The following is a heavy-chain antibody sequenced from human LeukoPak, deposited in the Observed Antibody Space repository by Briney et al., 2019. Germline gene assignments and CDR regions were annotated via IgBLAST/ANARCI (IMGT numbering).Heavy chain of an antibody. Sequence: GESLKISCKTSGYTFTNYWIGWVRQMPGKGLEWMGIIYPDDSDTRYSPSFQRQVTISADKSVNTAYLQWSSLKASDTAIYFCARREYSSSSFHFDSWGQGTRVIVSS. CDR3: ARREYSSSSFHFDS. CDR2: IYPDDSDT. V-gene: IGHV5-51*01. D-gene: IGHD6-6*01. CDR1: GYTFTNYW. J-gene: IGHJ4*02.